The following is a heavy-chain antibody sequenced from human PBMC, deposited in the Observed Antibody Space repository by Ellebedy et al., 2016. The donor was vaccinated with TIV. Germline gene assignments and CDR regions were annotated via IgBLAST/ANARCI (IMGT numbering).Heavy chain of an antibody. V-gene: IGHV3-21*01. CDR1: EFTFSTYS. CDR2: ISGSSHYI. CDR3: CAMGPTTTMATYLDS. Sequence: GESLKISCAASEFTFSTYSMNWVRQAPGKGLQWVSSISGSSHYILYADSVRGRFTISRDNAKKSVTLQMSSLRDEDTAVYHCCAMGPTTTMATYLDSWGQGTLVTVSS. D-gene: IGHD5-18*01. J-gene: IGHJ4*02.